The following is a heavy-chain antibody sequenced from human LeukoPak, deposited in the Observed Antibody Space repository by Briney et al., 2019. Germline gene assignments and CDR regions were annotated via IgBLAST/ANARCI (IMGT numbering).Heavy chain of an antibody. D-gene: IGHD3-16*01. CDR2: ISGSGEST. CDR1: GFSFSSYA. Sequence: GGSLRLSCAASGFSFSSYAMNWVRQAPGKGLEWVSGISGSGESTYYAVSVKGRLTISRDNAKNSLYLQMNSLRAEDTAVYYCARHRGISTRDFENWGQGTLVTVSS. CDR3: ARHRGISTRDFEN. V-gene: IGHV3-23*01. J-gene: IGHJ4*02.